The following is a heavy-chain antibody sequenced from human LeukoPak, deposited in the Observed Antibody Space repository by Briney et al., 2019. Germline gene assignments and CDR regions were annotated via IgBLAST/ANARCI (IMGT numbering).Heavy chain of an antibody. CDR2: IYYSGST. Sequence: PSETLSLTCTVSGGSISSSNSYWGWIRQPPGKGLEWIGRIYYSGSTYYNPSLKSRVTISVDTSRNQFSLKLSPVTAADTAVYYCAKYEGGTMFDYWGQGTLVTVSS. D-gene: IGHD1-26*01. CDR1: GGSISSSNSY. J-gene: IGHJ4*02. CDR3: AKYEGGTMFDY. V-gene: IGHV4-39*01.